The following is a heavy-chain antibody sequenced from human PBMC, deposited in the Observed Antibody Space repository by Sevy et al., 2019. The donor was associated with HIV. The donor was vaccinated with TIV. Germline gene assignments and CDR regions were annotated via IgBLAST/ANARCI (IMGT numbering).Heavy chain of an antibody. CDR3: VREGLGGFSYSLDC. V-gene: IGHV3-7*01. CDR1: GSTFSSYW. Sequence: GGSLRLSCAASGSTFSSYWMSWVRQAPGKGLEWVATMKQDGSEKYYVDSVKGRFTISRDNAKHSLYLQMNSLRAEDTAVYYCVREGLGGFSYSLDCWGQGTLVTVSS. J-gene: IGHJ4*02. CDR2: MKQDGSEK. D-gene: IGHD5-18*01.